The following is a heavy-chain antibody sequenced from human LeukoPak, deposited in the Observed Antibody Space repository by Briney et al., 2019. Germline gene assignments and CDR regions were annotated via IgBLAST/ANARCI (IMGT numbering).Heavy chain of an antibody. J-gene: IGHJ5*02. D-gene: IGHD6-13*01. CDR2: ISGSGGSR. CDR3: AKDPSSSWYPGDWFYT. CDR1: GFPFSSYA. Sequence: PGGSLRLSCAASGFPFSSYAMSWVRQAPGKGLEWVSAISGSGGSRYYADPVKGRFTISRDNCKLTLYLQVNSLRAEDATVYYCAKDPSSSWYPGDWFYTCGQGTLVTASS. V-gene: IGHV3-23*01.